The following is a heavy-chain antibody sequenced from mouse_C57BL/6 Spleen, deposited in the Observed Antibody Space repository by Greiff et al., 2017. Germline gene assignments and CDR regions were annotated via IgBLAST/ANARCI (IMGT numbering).Heavy chain of an antibody. J-gene: IGHJ2*01. V-gene: IGHV1-42*01. CDR1: GYSFTGYY. D-gene: IGHD1-1*01. CDR3: ARAGYYYGSRSLDY. CDR2: ISPSTGGT. Sequence: VQLQQSGPELVKPGASVKISCKASGYSFTGYYMNWVKQSPEKSLEWIGEISPSTGGTTYNQKFKAKATLTVDKSSSTAYMQLKSLTSEDSAVYYCARAGYYYGSRSLDYWGQGTTLTVSS.